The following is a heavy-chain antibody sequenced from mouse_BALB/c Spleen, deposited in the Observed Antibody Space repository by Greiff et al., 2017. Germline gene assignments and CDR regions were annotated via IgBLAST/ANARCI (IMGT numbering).Heavy chain of an antibody. J-gene: IGHJ1*01. V-gene: IGHV5-6*01. CDR3: ARPPYSYGSSYWYFDV. Sequence: EVHLVESGGDLVKPGGSLKLSCAASGFTFSSYGMSWVRQTPDKRLEWVATISSGGSYTYYPDSVKGRFTISRDNAKNTLYLQMSSLKSEDTAMYYCARPPYSYGSSYWYFDVWGAGTTVTVSS. CDR2: ISSGGSYT. CDR1: GFTFSSYG. D-gene: IGHD1-1*01.